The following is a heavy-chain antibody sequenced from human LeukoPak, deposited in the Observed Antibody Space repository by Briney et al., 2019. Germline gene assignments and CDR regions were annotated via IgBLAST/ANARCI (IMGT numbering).Heavy chain of an antibody. V-gene: IGHV4-34*01. CDR3: ARKRLSGSYLWPNYGMDV. CDR2: INHSGST. J-gene: IGHJ6*04. Sequence: ETLSLTCAVYGGSFSAYYWSWIRQPPGKGLEWIGEINHSGSTNYNPSLKSRVTISVDTSKNQFSLKLSSVTAADTAVYYCARKRLSGSYLWPNYGMDVWGKGTTVPVSS. D-gene: IGHD3-10*01. CDR1: GGSFSAYY.